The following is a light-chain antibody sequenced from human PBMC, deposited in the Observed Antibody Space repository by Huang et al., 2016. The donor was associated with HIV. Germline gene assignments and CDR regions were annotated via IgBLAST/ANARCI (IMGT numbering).Light chain of an antibody. CDR3: QQYGSSPRS. CDR2: GAS. J-gene: IGKJ1*01. V-gene: IGKV3-20*01. CDR1: QSVSNSY. Sequence: EIVLTQYPGTLSLSPGERATLSCRASQSVSNSYLAWYQQKPGQAPRLLIYGASSRATGIPDRFSGSGSVTDFTLTISRLEPEDFAVYYCQQYGSSPRSFGQGTKVEIK.